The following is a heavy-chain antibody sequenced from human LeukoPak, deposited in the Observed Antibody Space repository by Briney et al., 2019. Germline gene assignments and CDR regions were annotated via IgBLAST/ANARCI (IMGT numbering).Heavy chain of an antibody. CDR2: IYYSGST. CDR3: ASPAPPTIAAAGAPVDY. V-gene: IGHV4-39*01. CDR1: GGSISSSSYY. D-gene: IGHD6-13*01. J-gene: IGHJ4*02. Sequence: SETLSLTCTVSGGSISSSSYYWGWLRQPPGKVLEWIGSIYYSGSTYYNPSLKSRVTISVDTSKNQFSLKLSSVTAADTAVYYCASPAPPTIAAAGAPVDYWGQGTLVTVSS.